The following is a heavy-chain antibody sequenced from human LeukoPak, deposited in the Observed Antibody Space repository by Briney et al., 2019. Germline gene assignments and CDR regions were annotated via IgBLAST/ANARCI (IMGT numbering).Heavy chain of an antibody. CDR2: ISGSGGST. V-gene: IGHV3-23*01. CDR1: GFTFSSYA. J-gene: IGHJ4*02. CDR3: AKDFYGSGSYHIPGLFDY. Sequence: TGGSLRLSCAASGFTFSSYAMSWVRQAPGKGLEWVSAISGSGGSTYYADSVKGRFTISRDNSKNTLYLQMNSLRAEDTAVYYCAKDFYGSGSYHIPGLFDYWGQGTLVTVSS. D-gene: IGHD3-10*01.